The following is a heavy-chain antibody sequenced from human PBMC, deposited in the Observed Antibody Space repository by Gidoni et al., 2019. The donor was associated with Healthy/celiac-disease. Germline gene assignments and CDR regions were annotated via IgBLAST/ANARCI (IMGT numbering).Heavy chain of an antibody. J-gene: IGHJ4*02. CDR3: AKAIIAAADPSYFDY. D-gene: IGHD6-13*01. V-gene: IGHV3-9*01. CDR1: GFPFDDYA. CDR2: ISGNSGSI. Sequence: EVQLVESGGGLVQPGRSLRLSCSASGFPFDDYAMHWVRQAPGKGLEWVSGISGNSGSIGYADSVKGRFTISRDNAKNSLYLQMNSLRAEDTALYYCAKAIIAAADPSYFDYWGQGTLVTVSS.